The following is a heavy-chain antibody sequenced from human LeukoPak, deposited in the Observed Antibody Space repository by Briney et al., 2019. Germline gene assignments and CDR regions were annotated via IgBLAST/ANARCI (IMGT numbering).Heavy chain of an antibody. D-gene: IGHD1-1*01. Sequence: GGSLRLSCAASGFTFSSYWMSWVRQAPGKGLEWVANIKKDGGEKYYVDSVKGRFTISRDNAKNSLYLQMNSLRAEDTAVYYCARPRNEDWYESGLDCWGQGTLVTVSS. CDR3: ARPRNEDWYESGLDC. V-gene: IGHV3-7*01. CDR2: IKKDGGEK. CDR1: GFTFSSYW. J-gene: IGHJ4*02.